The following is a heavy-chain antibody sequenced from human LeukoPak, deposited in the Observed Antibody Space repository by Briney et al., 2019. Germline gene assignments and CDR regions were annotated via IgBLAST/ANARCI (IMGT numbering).Heavy chain of an antibody. CDR3: TTGIRGD. D-gene: IGHD3-10*01. CDR1: GLTVTNAR. CDR2: IASKTDGGAT. V-gene: IGHV3-15*07. J-gene: IGHJ4*02. Sequence: GGSLRLSCSASGLTVTNARMNWVRQAPGEGLDWVGRIASKTDGGATDYAAPVKGRFTISRDDSKNTLNLQMNSLKTEDTAVYYCTTGIRGDWGQGTLVTVSS.